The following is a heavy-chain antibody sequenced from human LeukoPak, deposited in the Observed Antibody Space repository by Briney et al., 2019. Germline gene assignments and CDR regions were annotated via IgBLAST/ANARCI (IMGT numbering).Heavy chain of an antibody. V-gene: IGHV3-43*02. D-gene: IGHD6-13*01. J-gene: IGHJ6*02. Sequence: GGSLRLSCAASGFTFDDYAMHWVRQAPGKGLEWVSLISGDGGSTYYADSVKGRFTISRDNSKNSLYLQMNSLRTEDTALYYCAKSLYSSSWRAYYYGMDVWGQGTTVTVSS. CDR3: AKSLYSSSWRAYYYGMDV. CDR2: ISGDGGST. CDR1: GFTFDDYA.